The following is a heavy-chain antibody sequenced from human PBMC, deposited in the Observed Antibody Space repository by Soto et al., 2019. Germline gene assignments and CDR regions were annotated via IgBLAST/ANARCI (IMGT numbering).Heavy chain of an antibody. CDR3: ARAWEHLYFYY. V-gene: IGHV4-61*01. Sequence: PSETLSPTCTVSGGSVSSTSYYWTWIRQPPGKGLEWIGYIHYSGSTNYNPSLQSRVTISVDTSKNHFSLELTSVTAADTAVYYCARAWEHLYFYYPGQGAPVTVS. CDR1: GGSVSSTSYY. D-gene: IGHD1-26*01. CDR2: IHYSGST. J-gene: IGHJ4*02.